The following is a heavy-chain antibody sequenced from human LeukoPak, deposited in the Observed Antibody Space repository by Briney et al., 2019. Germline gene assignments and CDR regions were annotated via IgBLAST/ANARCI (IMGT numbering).Heavy chain of an antibody. J-gene: IGHJ4*02. CDR2: ICHSGST. CDR3: ASTGSYYNSVDY. CDR1: GGSISSGGYS. Sequence: SQTLSLTCAVSGGSISSGGYSWSWIRQPPGKGLEWIGYICHSGSTYYNPSLKSRVTISVDRSKNQFSLKLSSVTAADTAVYYCASTGSYYNSVDYWGQGTLVTVSS. V-gene: IGHV4-30-2*01. D-gene: IGHD3-10*01.